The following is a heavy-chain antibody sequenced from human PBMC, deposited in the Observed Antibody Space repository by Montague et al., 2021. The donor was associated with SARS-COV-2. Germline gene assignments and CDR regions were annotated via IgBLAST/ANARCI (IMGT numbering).Heavy chain of an antibody. J-gene: IGHJ6*02. V-gene: IGHV4-30-2*05. CDR3: DRERNRDDFYGLDV. D-gene: IGHD1-14*01. CDR2: T. Sequence: TDLNPSLRSRVSMSVDSSKNQFSMRLTSVTAKDTAVYYCDRERNRDDFYGLDVWGQGKTVTV.